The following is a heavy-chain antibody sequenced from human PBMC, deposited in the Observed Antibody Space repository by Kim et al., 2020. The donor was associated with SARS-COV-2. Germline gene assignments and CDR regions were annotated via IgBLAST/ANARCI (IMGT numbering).Heavy chain of an antibody. D-gene: IGHD2-15*01. CDR1: GYTFNTYW. V-gene: IGHV5-51*01. CDR3: ARPLCSGGSCHYGFHI. J-gene: IGHJ3*02. Sequence: GESLKISCKASGYTFNTYWIGWVRQKAGKGLEWMGIIHPGDFDTRYSPSFRGQVTISADRSITTAYLQWSSLKASDTAMYYCARPLCSGGSCHYGFHIWAEGTMVTVSS. CDR2: IHPGDFDT.